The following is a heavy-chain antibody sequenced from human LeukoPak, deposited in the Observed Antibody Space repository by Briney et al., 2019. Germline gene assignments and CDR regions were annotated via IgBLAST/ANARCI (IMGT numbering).Heavy chain of an antibody. CDR2: IKQDGSEK. V-gene: IGHV3-7*01. CDR3: ARDPSSGYYFWGVYYYYYYMDV. D-gene: IGHD3-22*01. Sequence: PGGSLRLSCAASGFTFSSCWMSWVRQAPGKGLEWVANIKQDGSEKYYVDSVKGRFTISRDNAKNSLYLQMNSLRAEDTAVYYCARDPSSGYYFWGVYYYYYYMDVWGKGTTVTVSS. CDR1: GFTFSSCW. J-gene: IGHJ6*03.